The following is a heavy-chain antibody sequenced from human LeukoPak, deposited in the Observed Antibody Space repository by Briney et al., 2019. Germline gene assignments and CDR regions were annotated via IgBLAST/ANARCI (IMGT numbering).Heavy chain of an antibody. V-gene: IGHV3-30-3*01. CDR1: GFTFSSYA. CDR3: ARDPSGIGGY. CDR2: ISYDGSNK. Sequence: PGGSLRLSCAASGFTFSSYAMRWVRQAPGKGLEWVAVISYDGSNKYYADSVKGRFTISRDNSKNTLYLQMNSLRAEDTAVYYCARDPSGIGGYWGQGTLVTVSS. D-gene: IGHD3-16*01. J-gene: IGHJ4*02.